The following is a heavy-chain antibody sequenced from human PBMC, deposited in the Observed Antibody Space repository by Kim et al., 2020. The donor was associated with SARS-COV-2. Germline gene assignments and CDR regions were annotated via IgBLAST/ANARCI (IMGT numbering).Heavy chain of an antibody. V-gene: IGHV5-51*01. CDR1: GYCFTSYW. D-gene: IGHD3-22*01. Sequence: GESLKISCKGSGYCFTSYWIGWVRQMPGKGLEWMGIIYPGDSDTRYSPSFQGLVTISADKSISTAYLQWSSLTASDTAMSYCSRRCYYDSSGSDKFDYWGQGTLVTVSS. CDR3: SRRCYYDSSGSDKFDY. CDR2: IYPGDSDT. J-gene: IGHJ4*02.